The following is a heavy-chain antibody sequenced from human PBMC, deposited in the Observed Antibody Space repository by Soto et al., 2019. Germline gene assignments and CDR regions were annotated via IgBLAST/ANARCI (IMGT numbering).Heavy chain of an antibody. V-gene: IGHV3-21*06. Sequence: EVHLVEAGGGLVKPGESLTLSCAASGFTFGSFTLNWVRQAPGKGLEWVSSIGSSSAYIYYAESEKGRFTICRDNARSTLYPQMNSLRLDDTAVYFCARDGLTFGGDWGQGTLVAVSP. CDR1: GFTFGSFT. CDR2: IGSSSAYI. D-gene: IGHD3-16*01. CDR3: ARDGLTFGGD. J-gene: IGHJ4*02.